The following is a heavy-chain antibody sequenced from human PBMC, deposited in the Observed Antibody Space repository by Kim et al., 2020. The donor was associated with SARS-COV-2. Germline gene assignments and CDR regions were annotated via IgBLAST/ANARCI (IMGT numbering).Heavy chain of an antibody. V-gene: IGHV1-3*01. D-gene: IGHD2-2*02. CDR3: ARAPIPAAIDYYYYGMDV. J-gene: IGHJ6*02. Sequence: GRVTITRDTSASTAYMELSSLRSEDTAVYYCARAPIPAAIDYYYYGMDVWGQGTTVTVSS.